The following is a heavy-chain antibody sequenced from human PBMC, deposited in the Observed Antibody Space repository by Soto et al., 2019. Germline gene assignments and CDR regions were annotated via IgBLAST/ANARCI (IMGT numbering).Heavy chain of an antibody. CDR2: ISYDGGLQ. D-gene: IGHD5-18*01. J-gene: IGHJ4*02. CDR1: GFTFTSYG. CDR3: VSDRGYGHASVPYS. V-gene: IGHV3-30*03. Sequence: QAHLVESGGGVDQPGRSLTLSCAASGFTFTSYGMHWVRQAPGTTLEWVAVISYDGGLQHYADSVKGRFTISRDNYKNMVLLQMNSLRAEDTAGYYCVSDRGYGHASVPYSWGQGTLVSVSS.